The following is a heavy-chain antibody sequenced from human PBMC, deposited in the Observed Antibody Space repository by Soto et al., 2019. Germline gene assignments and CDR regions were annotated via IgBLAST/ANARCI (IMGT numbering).Heavy chain of an antibody. Sequence: QVQLVESGGGVVQPGRSLRLSCAASGFTFSSYGMHWVRQAPGKGLEWVAVIWYDGSNKYYADSVKGRFTISRDNSKNTLYLQMHSLRAEDTAVYYCAREGGIYYDSSGYAYFDYWGQGTLVTVSS. J-gene: IGHJ4*02. D-gene: IGHD3-22*01. CDR1: GFTFSSYG. CDR3: AREGGIYYDSSGYAYFDY. CDR2: IWYDGSNK. V-gene: IGHV3-33*01.